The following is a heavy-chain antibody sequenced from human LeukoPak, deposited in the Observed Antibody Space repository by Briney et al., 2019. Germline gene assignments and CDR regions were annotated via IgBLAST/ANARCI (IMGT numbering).Heavy chain of an antibody. CDR3: ARGGLELRRGYYYYYYMDV. CDR1: GGSFSGYY. CDR2: INHSGST. D-gene: IGHD1-7*01. Sequence: SETLSLTCAVYGGSFSGYYWSWIRQPPGKGLEWIGEINHSGSTNYNPSLKSRVTISVDTSKNQFSLKLSSVTAADTAVYYCARGGLELRRGYYYYYYMDVWGKGTTVTVSS. V-gene: IGHV4-34*01. J-gene: IGHJ6*03.